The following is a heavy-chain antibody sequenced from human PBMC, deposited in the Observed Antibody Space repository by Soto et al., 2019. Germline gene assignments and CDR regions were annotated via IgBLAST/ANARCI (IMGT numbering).Heavy chain of an antibody. Sequence: ASVKGSCKVSGYTLTELSMHWVRQAPGKGLEWMGGFDPEDGETIYAQKFQGRVTMTEDTSTDTAYMELSSLRSEDTAVYYCATDTIFGVVISGNYYYYGMDVWGQGTTVTGSS. D-gene: IGHD3-3*01. V-gene: IGHV1-24*01. CDR1: GYTLTELS. J-gene: IGHJ6*01. CDR3: ATDTIFGVVISGNYYYYGMDV. CDR2: FDPEDGET.